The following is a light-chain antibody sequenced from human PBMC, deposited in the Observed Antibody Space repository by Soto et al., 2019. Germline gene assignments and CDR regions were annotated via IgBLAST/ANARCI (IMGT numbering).Light chain of an antibody. CDR3: QQDYNLPWT. J-gene: IGLJ3*02. V-gene: IGLV1-44*01. CDR2: SND. CDR1: SSNIESNI. Sequence: QSVLTQPPSASGTPGQRVIISCSGSSSNIESNIVNWYQQLPGSAPKLLIYSNDQRPSGVPDRFSGSKSGTSASLAISGLQSEDEADYYCQQDYNLPWTFGQGTK.